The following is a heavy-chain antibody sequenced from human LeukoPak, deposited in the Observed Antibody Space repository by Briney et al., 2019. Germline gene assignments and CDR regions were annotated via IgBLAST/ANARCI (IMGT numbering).Heavy chain of an antibody. J-gene: IGHJ6*03. CDR3: ARMVEKRAGRFYHYYMDV. CDR2: INPDSGDT. CDR1: GFTFTDYY. Sequence: ASVKVSCKASGFTFTDYYIHWVRQAPGQGLEWMGWINPDSGDTNYAQKFQGRVTMTRATSTTTAYVELTSLRSDDTAVYYCARMVEKRAGRFYHYYMDVWGKGTTVIVSS. D-gene: IGHD3-10*01. V-gene: IGHV1-2*02.